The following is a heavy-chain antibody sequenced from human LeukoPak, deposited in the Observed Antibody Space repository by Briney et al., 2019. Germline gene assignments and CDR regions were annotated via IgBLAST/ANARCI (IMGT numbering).Heavy chain of an antibody. CDR2: IRYDGSNK. J-gene: IGHJ6*03. V-gene: IGHV3-30*02. CDR1: GFTFSSYG. Sequence: GGSLRLSCAASGFTFSSYGMHWVRQAPGKGLEWVSFIRYDGSNKYYADSVKGRFTISRDNSKNTLYLQMNSLRAEDTAVYYCAKDWYGSRSYYNPMGVWGKGTTVTVSS. CDR3: AKDWYGSRSYYNPMGV. D-gene: IGHD3-10*01.